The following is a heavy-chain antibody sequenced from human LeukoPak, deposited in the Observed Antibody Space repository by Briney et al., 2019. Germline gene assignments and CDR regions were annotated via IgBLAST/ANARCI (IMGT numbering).Heavy chain of an antibody. CDR3: VRDTGSGWDFDY. CDR2: AKGDGVTT. Sequence: GGSLRLSCAASGFTFNAYAIHWVRQAPGKGLEWVSLAKGDGVTTDYANSVKGRFTVSRDNSNNSLYLQMSNLRTEDTALYYCVRDTGSGWDFDYWGQGTLVTVSS. J-gene: IGHJ4*02. V-gene: IGHV3-43*02. CDR1: GFTFNAYA. D-gene: IGHD6-19*01.